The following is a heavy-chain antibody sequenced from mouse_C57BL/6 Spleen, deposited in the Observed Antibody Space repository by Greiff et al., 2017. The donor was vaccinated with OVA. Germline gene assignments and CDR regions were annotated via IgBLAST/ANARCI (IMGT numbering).Heavy chain of an antibody. Sequence: VQLQQPGAELVKPGASVKLSCKASGYTFTSYWMQWVKQRPGQGLEWIGEIDPSDSYTNYNQKFKGKATLTVDTSSSTAYMQLSSLTSEDSAVYYCARRYSNSYYFDYWGQGTTLTVSS. CDR2: IDPSDSYT. CDR3: ARRYSNSYYFDY. J-gene: IGHJ2*01. D-gene: IGHD2-5*01. V-gene: IGHV1-50*01. CDR1: GYTFTSYW.